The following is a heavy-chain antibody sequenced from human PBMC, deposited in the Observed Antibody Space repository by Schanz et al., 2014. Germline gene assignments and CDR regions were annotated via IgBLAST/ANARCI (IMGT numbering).Heavy chain of an antibody. D-gene: IGHD3-10*01. CDR3: ARALFGSGHGDV. CDR1: GYTFNGYY. J-gene: IGHJ6*02. Sequence: QVQLLQSGAEVKKPGASVKVSCKASGYTFNGYYLHWVRQAPGQGLEWMGRIYPNSGGTDSAQKFQGRVTMTRDTSISTAYMELSRLKSDDTAVYYCARALFGSGHGDVWGQGTTVTVSS. V-gene: IGHV1-2*06. CDR2: IYPNSGGT.